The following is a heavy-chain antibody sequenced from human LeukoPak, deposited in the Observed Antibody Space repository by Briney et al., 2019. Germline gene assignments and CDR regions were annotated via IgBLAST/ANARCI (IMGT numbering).Heavy chain of an antibody. CDR2: ISSSSSYI. CDR3: ARVRSDCGGDCYSGDIFDY. V-gene: IGHV3-21*01. D-gene: IGHD2-21*02. Sequence: GGSLTLSCAAYGFTFSSYSMNWLRPAQGQGLVGVSSISSSSSYIYYADSVKGRFTISRDNAKNSLYLQMHSLRAEDTAVYYCARVRSDCGGDCYSGDIFDYWGQGTLVTVSS. J-gene: IGHJ4*02. CDR1: GFTFSSYS.